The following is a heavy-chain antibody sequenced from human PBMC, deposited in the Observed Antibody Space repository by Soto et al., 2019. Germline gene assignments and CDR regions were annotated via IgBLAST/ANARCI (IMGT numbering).Heavy chain of an antibody. V-gene: IGHV3-66*04. Sequence: AGGSLRLSCAASGFTVSTNYMSWVRQAPGKGLEWVSVIYSGGSTYYADSVKGRFTISRDNSKNTLYLQINSLRAEDTAVYYCARQGYFESSGYYYQYYGMDVWGQGTTVTVYS. CDR2: IYSGGST. CDR3: ARQGYFESSGYYYQYYGMDV. D-gene: IGHD3-22*01. CDR1: GFTVSTNY. J-gene: IGHJ6*02.